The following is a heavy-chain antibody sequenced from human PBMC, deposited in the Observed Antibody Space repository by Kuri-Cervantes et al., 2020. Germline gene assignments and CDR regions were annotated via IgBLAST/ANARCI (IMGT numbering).Heavy chain of an antibody. CDR1: GGSISRTNHY. CDR3: ARVGYSNYWFDP. J-gene: IGHJ5*02. CDR2: TYYSGAT. V-gene: IGHV4-39*07. D-gene: IGHD4-11*01. Sequence: GSLRLSCTVSGGSISRTNHYWGWIRQPPGKGLEWIGTTYYSGATYYNPSLKSLVTISVDTSKNQFSLKLSSVTAADTAVYYCARVGYSNYWFDPWGQGTLVTVSS.